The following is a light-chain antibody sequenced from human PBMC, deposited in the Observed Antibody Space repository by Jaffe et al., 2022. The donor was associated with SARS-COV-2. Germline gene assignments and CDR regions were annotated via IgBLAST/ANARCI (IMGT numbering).Light chain of an antibody. J-gene: IGKJ2*01. CDR2: AAS. V-gene: IGKV1-9*01. CDR1: QDISNY. Sequence: DIQLTQSPSFLSASVGDRVTITCRASQDISNYLAWYQQKPGKAPKLLIYAASTLQSGVPSRFSGSGFGTEFTLTITSLQPEDFATYYCQQVDTYSYTFAQGTKLGI. CDR3: QQVDTYSYT.